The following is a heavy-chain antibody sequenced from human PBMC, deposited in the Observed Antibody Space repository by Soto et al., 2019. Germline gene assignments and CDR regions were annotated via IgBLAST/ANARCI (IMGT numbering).Heavy chain of an antibody. CDR1: GYTFTNFG. CDR2: ISAYNGNT. V-gene: IGHV1-18*01. J-gene: IGHJ4*02. CDR3: AIGGTPIDY. Sequence: QVQLVQSGAEVKKPGASVKVSCKTSGYTFTNFGLSWVRQAPGQGLEWMGWISAYNGNTNYAQNFQGRVTMTTDTSTSTASMDLRSLRSDDTAVYYCAIGGTPIDYWGQGTLVTVSS. D-gene: IGHD3-16*01.